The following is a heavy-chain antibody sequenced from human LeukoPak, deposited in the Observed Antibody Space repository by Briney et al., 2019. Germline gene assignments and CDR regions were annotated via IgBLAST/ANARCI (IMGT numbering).Heavy chain of an antibody. Sequence: PSETLSLTCTVSGGSISSYYWSWIRQPPGKGLEWIGYIYYSGSTNYNPSLKSRVTISVDTSKNQFSLKLSSVTAADTAVYYCARQYAAGHYFDYWGQGTLVTVSS. J-gene: IGHJ4*02. CDR2: IYYSGST. V-gene: IGHV4-59*08. D-gene: IGHD6-25*01. CDR3: ARQYAAGHYFDY. CDR1: GGSISSYY.